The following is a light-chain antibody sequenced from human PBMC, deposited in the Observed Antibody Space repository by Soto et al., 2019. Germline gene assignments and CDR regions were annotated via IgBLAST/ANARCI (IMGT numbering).Light chain of an antibody. V-gene: IGKV1-39*01. CDR3: HQTYSPPLT. J-gene: IGKJ4*01. CDR1: QNISSY. CDR2: DAS. Sequence: DIQVTQSPSSLSASIGDRVTISCRTSQNISSYLTWYQQKPGKAPTFLIYDASSLETGAPSGFSGSGSGTDFTLTISSLYPEDFATYYCHQTYSPPLTFGGGTHLEIK.